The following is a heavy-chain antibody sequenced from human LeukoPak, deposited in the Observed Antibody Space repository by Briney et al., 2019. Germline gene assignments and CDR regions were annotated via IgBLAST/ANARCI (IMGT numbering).Heavy chain of an antibody. CDR3: AAEGTLDSSGYYRDVFDI. J-gene: IGHJ3*02. Sequence: SVTVSCKSSGFTFTISAMQWVRQARAQRLEWIGWIVVGSGNTNYAQKFQERVTITRDMSTSTAYMELSSLRSEDTAVYYCAAEGTLDSSGYYRDVFDIRGQGTMVTVSS. V-gene: IGHV1-58*02. D-gene: IGHD3-22*01. CDR1: GFTFTISA. CDR2: IVVGSGNT.